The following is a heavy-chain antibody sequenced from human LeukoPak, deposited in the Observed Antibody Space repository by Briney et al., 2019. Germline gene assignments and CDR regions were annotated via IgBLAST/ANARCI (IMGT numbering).Heavy chain of an antibody. CDR3: ARGSSVYKWEPFHV. J-gene: IGHJ6*02. CDR1: GYTFTSYD. D-gene: IGHD1-26*01. CDR2: MNPNSGNT. Sequence: GASVKDSCKASGYTFTSYDINWVRQATGQGLEWMGWMNPNSGNTGYAQKFQGRVTMTRNTSISTAYMELSSLRSEDTAVYYCARGSSVYKWEPFHVWGQGTTVTVSS. V-gene: IGHV1-8*01.